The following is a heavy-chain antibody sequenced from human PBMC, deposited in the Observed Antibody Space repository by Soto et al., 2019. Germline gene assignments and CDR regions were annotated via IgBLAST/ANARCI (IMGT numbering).Heavy chain of an antibody. CDR2: ISYDGSNK. D-gene: IGHD6-6*01. Sequence: QVQLVESGGGVVQPGRSLRLSCAASGFTFSSYGMHWVRQAPGKGLKWVAVISYDGSNKYYADSVKGRFTISRDNSKNTLYLQMNSLRAEDTAVYYCAKATFRYSSSSKSVYYYYYGMDVWGQGTTVTVSS. V-gene: IGHV3-30*18. J-gene: IGHJ6*02. CDR1: GFTFSSYG. CDR3: AKATFRYSSSSKSVYYYYYGMDV.